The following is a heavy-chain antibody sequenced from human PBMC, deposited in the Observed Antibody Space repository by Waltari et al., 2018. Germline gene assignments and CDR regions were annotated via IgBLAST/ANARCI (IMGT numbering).Heavy chain of an antibody. CDR1: GGSISSFY. D-gene: IGHD3-3*01. V-gene: IGHV4-59*01. J-gene: IGHJ4*02. Sequence: QVQLQESGPGLVKPSETLSLTCTVSGGSISSFYWSWIRQPPGKGLEWIGYIYFTGSAYYSPSLKSRVTMSVETSKNQFSLNLSSVTAADTAVYYCARGVGVIVMPYFDSWGQGTLVTVSS. CDR2: IYFTGSA. CDR3: ARGVGVIVMPYFDS.